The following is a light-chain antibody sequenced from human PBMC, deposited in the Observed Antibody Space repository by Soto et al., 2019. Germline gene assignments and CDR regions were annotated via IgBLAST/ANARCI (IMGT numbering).Light chain of an antibody. J-gene: IGKJ1*01. Sequence: DIQITQSPSTLSASVGDRVTITCRASQSISSWLARYQQKPGKAPKLLIYKASSFESGVPSRFSGSGSGTEFTLTISSLQPDDFATYYCQQYNSYWTFGQGTKVDI. CDR2: KAS. CDR3: QQYNSYWT. CDR1: QSISSW. V-gene: IGKV1-5*03.